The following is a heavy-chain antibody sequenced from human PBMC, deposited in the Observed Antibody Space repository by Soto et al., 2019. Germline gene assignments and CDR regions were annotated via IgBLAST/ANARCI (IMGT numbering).Heavy chain of an antibody. CDR3: ARDLGGWPDY. D-gene: IGHD2-15*01. CDR1: GYTFTSYG. Sequence: GASVKVSCKASGYTFTSYGISWVRQAPGQRLEWMGWINACNGNTKYSQKFQGRVTMTRDTSASTAYMELSSLRSEDTAVYYCARDLGGWPDYWGQGTLVTVSS. V-gene: IGHV1-3*01. CDR2: INACNGNT. J-gene: IGHJ4*02.